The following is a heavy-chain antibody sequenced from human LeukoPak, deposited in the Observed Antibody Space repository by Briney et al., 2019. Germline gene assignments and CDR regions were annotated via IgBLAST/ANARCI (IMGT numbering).Heavy chain of an antibody. V-gene: IGHV1-46*01. D-gene: IGHD1-26*01. J-gene: IGHJ4*02. Sequence: ASVKVSCKASGYSFTSHYLHWVRQAPGQGLEWMGIINPSGGSTSYAQNLQGRVTMTRDTSTSTVYMELSSLRSEDAAVYYCASQGSGDGFDYWGQGTLVTVSS. CDR3: ASQGSGDGFDY. CDR1: GYSFTSHY. CDR2: INPSGGST.